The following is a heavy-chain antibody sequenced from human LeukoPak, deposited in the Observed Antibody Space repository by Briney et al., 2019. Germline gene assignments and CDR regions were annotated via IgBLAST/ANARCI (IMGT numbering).Heavy chain of an antibody. CDR1: GFTFSSHW. J-gene: IGHJ5*02. CDR2: IKQDGSET. V-gene: IGHV3-7*01. CDR3: ARERGSGSYHPFDP. Sequence: GGSLRLSCAASGFTFSSHWMTWVRRAPGKGLEWVANIKQDGSETQYVDSVKGRFTISRDNAKNSLYLQMSSLRADDTAVYYCARERGSGSYHPFDPWGQGTLATVSS. D-gene: IGHD3-10*01.